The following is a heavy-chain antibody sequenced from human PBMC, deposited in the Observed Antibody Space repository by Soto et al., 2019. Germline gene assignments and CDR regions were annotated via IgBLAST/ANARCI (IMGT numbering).Heavy chain of an antibody. D-gene: IGHD3-3*01. CDR1: GYTFSDYY. CDR3: ASHYDMWSGYLSPGDY. CDR2: IDTSSTKI. V-gene: IGHV3-11*01. Sequence: QVQLVESGGDLVKRGGYLRLSCAASGYTFSDYYMSWIRQAPGKGLEWISYIDTSSTKIYYADSVKGRFTISRDNAKNSLYLEMNSLRDEDTAVYYCASHYDMWSGYLSPGDYWGQGTLVTVSS. J-gene: IGHJ4*02.